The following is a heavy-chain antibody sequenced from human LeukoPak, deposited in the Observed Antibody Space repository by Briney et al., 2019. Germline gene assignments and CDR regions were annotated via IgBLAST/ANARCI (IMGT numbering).Heavy chain of an antibody. CDR2: ISSSDSYI. V-gene: IGHV3-21*01. CDR3: ARDYAEGYCSSTSCYGAGGYNWFDP. Sequence: GGSLRLPCAASGFTFSSYSMNWVRQAPGKGLEWVSSISSSDSYIYYADSVKGRFTISRDNAKNSLYLQMNSLRAEDTAVYYCARDYAEGYCSSTSCYGAGGYNWFDPWGQGTLVTVSS. D-gene: IGHD2-2*01. J-gene: IGHJ5*02. CDR1: GFTFSSYS.